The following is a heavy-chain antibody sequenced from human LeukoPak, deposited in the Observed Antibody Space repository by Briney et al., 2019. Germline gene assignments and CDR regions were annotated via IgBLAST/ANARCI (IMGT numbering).Heavy chain of an antibody. CDR3: ASSLNYDYVWGSYRHFDY. CDR2: IIPILGIA. Sequence: SVKVSCKASGGTFSSYAMSWVRQAPGQGLEWMGRIIPILGIANYAQKFQGRVTITADKSTSTAYMELSSLRAEDTAVYYCASSLNYDYVWGSYRHFDYWGQGTRVTLSS. V-gene: IGHV1-69*04. J-gene: IGHJ4*02. CDR1: GGTFSSYA. D-gene: IGHD3-16*02.